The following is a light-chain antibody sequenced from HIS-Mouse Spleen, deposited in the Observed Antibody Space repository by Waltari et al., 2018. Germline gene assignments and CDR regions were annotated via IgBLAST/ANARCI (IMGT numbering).Light chain of an antibody. CDR2: WAS. CDR3: QQYYSTPYT. CDR1: QSVLYSSNNKNY. V-gene: IGKV4-1*01. Sequence: DIVMTQSPDSLAVSLGERATINCKSSQSVLYSSNNKNYLAWYQQKPGQPPKLPIYWASTRKSGVPDRFSGSESGTDFTLTISSLQAEDVAVYYCQQYYSTPYTFGQGTKLEIK. J-gene: IGKJ2*01.